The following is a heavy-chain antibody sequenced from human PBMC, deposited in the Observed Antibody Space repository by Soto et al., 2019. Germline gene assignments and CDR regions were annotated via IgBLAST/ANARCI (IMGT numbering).Heavy chain of an antibody. Sequence: PSETLSITCTVSGGSISSYYWSWIRQPPGKGLEWIGYIYFSGSTNYNPSLKSPVTISIDRSKNQFSLKLSSVTAADTGVYYCARVLDYWGQGILVNVS. CDR3: ARVLDY. V-gene: IGHV4-59*12. CDR1: GGSISSYY. CDR2: IYFSGST. D-gene: IGHD2-15*01. J-gene: IGHJ4*02.